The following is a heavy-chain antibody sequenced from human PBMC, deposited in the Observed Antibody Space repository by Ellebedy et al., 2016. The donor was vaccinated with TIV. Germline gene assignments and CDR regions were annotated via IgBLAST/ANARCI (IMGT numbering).Heavy chain of an antibody. CDR3: AKDDGSNSFDY. CDR2: INSDGSST. Sequence: PGGSLRLSCAASGFTFNNYWMHWVRQAPGKGLVWVSRINSDGSSTNYADSVKGRFTISRDNAKNTLYLQMNSLRAEDTALYYCAKDDGSNSFDYWGQGTLVTVSS. D-gene: IGHD3-10*01. J-gene: IGHJ4*02. V-gene: IGHV3-74*01. CDR1: GFTFNNYW.